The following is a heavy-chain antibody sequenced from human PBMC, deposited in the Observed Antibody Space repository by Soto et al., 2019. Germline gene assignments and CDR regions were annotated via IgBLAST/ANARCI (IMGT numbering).Heavy chain of an antibody. D-gene: IGHD4-4*01. J-gene: IGHJ6*02. V-gene: IGHV3-30*18. CDR2: ISYDGSNK. CDR3: AKDSTTDGMDV. CDR1: GFTFSSYG. Sequence: QVQLVESGGGVVQPGRSLRLSCAASGFTFSSYGMHWVRQAPGKGLEWVAVISYDGSNKYYADSVKGRFTISRDNSENTLYLQMNSLRAEDTAVYYCAKDSTTDGMDVWGQGTTVTVSS.